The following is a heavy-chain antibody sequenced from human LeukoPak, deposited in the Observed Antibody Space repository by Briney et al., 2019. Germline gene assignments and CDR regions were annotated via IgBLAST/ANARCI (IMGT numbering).Heavy chain of an antibody. D-gene: IGHD3-10*01. J-gene: IGHJ6*03. CDR2: IYTSGST. CDR1: GGSISSGSSY. Sequence: PSETLSLTCTVSGGSISSGSSYWSWIRQPAGKGLEWIGRIYTSGSTNYNPSLKSRVTISVDTSKNQFSLKLSSVTAADTAVYYCARVSGYYYGSGSYVYYYYYMDVWGKGTTVTISS. V-gene: IGHV4-61*02. CDR3: ARVSGYYYGSGSYVYYYYYMDV.